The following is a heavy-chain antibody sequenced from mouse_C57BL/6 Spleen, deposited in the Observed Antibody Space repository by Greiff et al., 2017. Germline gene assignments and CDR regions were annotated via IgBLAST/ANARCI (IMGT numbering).Heavy chain of an antibody. V-gene: IGHV5-4*01. J-gene: IGHJ2*01. CDR1: GFTFSSYA. CDR2: ISDGGSYT. Sequence: EVKLVESGGGLVKPGGSLKLSCAASGFTFSSYAMSWVRQTPEKRLEWVATISDGGSYTYYPDNVKGRFTISRDNAKNNLYLQMSHLKSEDTAMYYCAREDGNYYFDYWGQGTTLTVSS. CDR3: AREDGNYYFDY. D-gene: IGHD2-1*01.